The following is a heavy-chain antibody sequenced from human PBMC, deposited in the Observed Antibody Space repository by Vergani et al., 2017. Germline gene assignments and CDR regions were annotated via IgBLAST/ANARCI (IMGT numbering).Heavy chain of an antibody. Sequence: QVQLVQSGAEVKKPGASVKVSCKASGYTFTSYYMHWVRQAPGQGLEWMGIINPSGGSTSYAQKFQGRVTMTRDTSTSTVYMELSSLRSEDTAVYYCARDGVEMATMAGQFDYWGQGTLVTVSS. V-gene: IGHV1-46*01. CDR3: ARDGVEMATMAGQFDY. D-gene: IGHD5-24*01. CDR1: GYTFTSYY. J-gene: IGHJ4*02. CDR2: INPSGGST.